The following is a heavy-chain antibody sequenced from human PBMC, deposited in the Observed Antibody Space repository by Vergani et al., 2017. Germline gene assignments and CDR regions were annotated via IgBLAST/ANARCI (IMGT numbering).Heavy chain of an antibody. D-gene: IGHD6-19*01. J-gene: IGHJ4*02. Sequence: DVQLVESGGGLVQPGGSLRLSCAASGSTFSSYSMNWVRQAPGKGVGWVLYISTTSDTIYYADPGGGRFTISRNNAKNSLYLEMNSLRVEDTAVYFCARSLVAGKGGYWGQGTRVAVSS. CDR1: GSTFSSYS. V-gene: IGHV3-48*01. CDR2: ISTTSDTI. CDR3: ARSLVAGKGGY.